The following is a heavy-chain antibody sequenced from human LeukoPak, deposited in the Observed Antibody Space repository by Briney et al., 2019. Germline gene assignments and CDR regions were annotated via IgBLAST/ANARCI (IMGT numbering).Heavy chain of an antibody. CDR2: IKQDGSEK. CDR3: ARDPRLLWFGELSNGAYYFDY. D-gene: IGHD3-10*01. Sequence: GGSLRLSCAASGFTFSSYWMSWVRQAQGKGLEWVAIIKQDGSEKYYVDSVTGRFTISRDNAKNSLYLQMNSLRAEDTAVYYCARDPRLLWFGELSNGAYYFDYWGQGTLVTVSS. J-gene: IGHJ4*02. V-gene: IGHV3-7*01. CDR1: GFTFSSYW.